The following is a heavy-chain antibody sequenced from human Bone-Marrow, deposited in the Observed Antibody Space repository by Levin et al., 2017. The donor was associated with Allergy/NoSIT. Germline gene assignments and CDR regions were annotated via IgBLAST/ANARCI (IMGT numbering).Heavy chain of an antibody. CDR1: GYTFSDHY. D-gene: IGHD6-6*01. V-gene: IGHV1-69-2*01. Sequence: KISCKVSGYTFSDHYIHWVQQAPGKGLEWMGHIDPEDGETRYAERFQGRLTITADTSTDTAYMQLSSLTSEDTGIYYCATDLSVSSYWYFDLWGRGTLVTVSS. CDR2: IDPEDGET. J-gene: IGHJ2*01. CDR3: ATDLSVSSYWYFDL.